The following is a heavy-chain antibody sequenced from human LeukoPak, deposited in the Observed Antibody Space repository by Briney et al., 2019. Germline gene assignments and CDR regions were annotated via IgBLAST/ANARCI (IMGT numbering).Heavy chain of an antibody. V-gene: IGHV3-7*04. D-gene: IGHD5-24*01. CDR3: TRVGYIDEGIDY. Sequence: GGSLRLSCAASRFSFSSYAMSWVRQAPGKGLEWVANIKQDGSKKSYVDSVKGRFTISRDNAKNSLYLQMNSLRAEDTAIYYCTRVGYIDEGIDYWGQGTLVTVSS. J-gene: IGHJ4*02. CDR1: RFSFSSYA. CDR2: IKQDGSKK.